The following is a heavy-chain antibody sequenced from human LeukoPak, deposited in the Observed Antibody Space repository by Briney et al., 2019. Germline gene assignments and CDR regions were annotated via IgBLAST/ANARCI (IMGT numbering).Heavy chain of an antibody. V-gene: IGHV1-8*03. CDR3: ARDRQISKWLATNYDAFDI. D-gene: IGHD6-19*01. Sequence: ASVKVSCKASGYTFTSYDINWVRQATGQGLEWMGWMNPNSGNTGYAQKFQGRVTITRNTSISTAYMELSSLRSEDTAVYYCARDRQISKWLATNYDAFDIWGQGTMVTVSS. CDR1: GYTFTSYD. CDR2: MNPNSGNT. J-gene: IGHJ3*02.